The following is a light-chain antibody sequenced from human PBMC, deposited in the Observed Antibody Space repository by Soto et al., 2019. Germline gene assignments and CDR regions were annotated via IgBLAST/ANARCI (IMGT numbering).Light chain of an antibody. J-gene: IGKJ2*01. CDR1: QSISSW. CDR3: QQYNSYQYT. V-gene: IGKV1-5*01. Sequence: DIQMTQSPSTLSASVGDRGTSTGRASQSISSWLAWYQQKPGKARKLLIYDASSLEIGVPSRFSGSGSGTEFTLTISCLQPDDFATYYSQQYNSYQYTFGQGTKVDIK. CDR2: DAS.